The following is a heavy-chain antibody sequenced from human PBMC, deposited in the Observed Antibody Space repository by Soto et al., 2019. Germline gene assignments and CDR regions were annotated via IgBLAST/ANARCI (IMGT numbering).Heavy chain of an antibody. J-gene: IGHJ6*02. Sequence: QVQLVESGGGVVQPGRSLRLSCAASGFTFSSYAMHWVRQAPGKGLECVAVISYDGSNKYYADSVKGRFTISRDNSKNTLYLQMNSLRAEDTAVYYCARDGGSGPPRYYYYGMDVWGQGTTVTVSS. CDR3: ARDGGSGPPRYYYYGMDV. CDR1: GFTFSSYA. CDR2: ISYDGSNK. D-gene: IGHD3-3*01. V-gene: IGHV3-30-3*01.